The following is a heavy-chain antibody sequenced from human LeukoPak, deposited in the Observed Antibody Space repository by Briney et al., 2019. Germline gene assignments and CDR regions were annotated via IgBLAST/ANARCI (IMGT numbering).Heavy chain of an antibody. D-gene: IGHD3-9*01. CDR1: GYIFTNYA. J-gene: IGHJ4*02. CDR3: ARGYYDLLTGHVLTYYFDY. CDR2: INAGNGKA. V-gene: IGHV1-3*01. Sequence: GASVKVSCKASGYIFTNYAIHWVRQAPGQRLEWMGWINAGNGKANYSQKFRGRVTLTRDTSASTAYMELSSLRSADTAVYYCARGYYDLLTGHVLTYYFDYWGQGTLVTVSS.